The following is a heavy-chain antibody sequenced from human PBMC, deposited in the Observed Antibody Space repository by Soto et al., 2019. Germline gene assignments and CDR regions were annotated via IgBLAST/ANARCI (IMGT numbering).Heavy chain of an antibody. CDR1: GYSFTSYW. Sequence: PGESLKISCNGSGYSFTSYWIGWVRQMPGKGLEWMGIIYPGDSDTRYSPSFQGQVTISADKSISTAYLQWSSLKASDTAMYYYATHSTSRYYYYHGMDVWGQGTTVTVSS. V-gene: IGHV5-51*01. CDR3: ATHSTSRYYYYHGMDV. D-gene: IGHD4-4*01. J-gene: IGHJ6*02. CDR2: IYPGDSDT.